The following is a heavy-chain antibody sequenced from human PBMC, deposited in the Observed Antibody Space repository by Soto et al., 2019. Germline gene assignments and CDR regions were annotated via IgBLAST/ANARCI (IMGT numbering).Heavy chain of an antibody. Sequence: QVQLVQSGAEVKKPGSSVKISCKASGGTFSSYAISWVRQAPGQGLEWMGGIIPIFGTANYAQKFQGRVTITADESTSTAYMELSSLRSEDTAVYYCARDLGTYYYDSSGYYPSVWGQGTLVTVSS. D-gene: IGHD3-22*01. CDR3: ARDLGTYYYDSSGYYPSV. V-gene: IGHV1-69*01. CDR2: IIPIFGTA. J-gene: IGHJ4*02. CDR1: GGTFSSYA.